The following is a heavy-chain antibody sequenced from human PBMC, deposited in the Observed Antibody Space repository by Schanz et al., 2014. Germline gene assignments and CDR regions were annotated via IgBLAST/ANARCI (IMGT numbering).Heavy chain of an antibody. V-gene: IGHV3-30*14. CDR2: ITTAGTKM. J-gene: IGHJ4*02. CDR1: GFSFSSYA. Sequence: VQLLESGGGLVEPGGSLRLSCAASGFSFSSYAMGWVRQAPGKGLEWVAAITTAGTKMYYADSVRGRFTISRDNAKRSLFLQMNSLRAEDTAVYYCARGGPAYYFDDWGQGTLVTVSS. CDR3: ARGGPAYYFDD.